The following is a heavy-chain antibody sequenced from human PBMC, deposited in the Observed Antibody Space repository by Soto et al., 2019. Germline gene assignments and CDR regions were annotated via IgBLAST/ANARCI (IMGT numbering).Heavy chain of an antibody. D-gene: IGHD3-9*01. CDR2: VYNSGST. CDR1: GGSVSGGSYC. Sequence: QVQLQESGPGLVKPSETLSLTCTVSGGSVSGGSYCWSWIRQPPGKGLECIGYVYNSGSTTYNPYLKSRVTISVGTSKHPFSLGLSSVTAADTAVYYCARVPLTTYFDLWGRGTLVTVSS. V-gene: IGHV4-61*01. J-gene: IGHJ2*01. CDR3: ARVPLTTYFDL.